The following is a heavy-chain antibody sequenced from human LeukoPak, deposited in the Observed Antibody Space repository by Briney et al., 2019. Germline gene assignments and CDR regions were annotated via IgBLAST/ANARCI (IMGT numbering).Heavy chain of an antibody. Sequence: GRSLRLSCAASGFIFSSYGMHWVRQAPGKGLEWVAVIWYDGSNKYYADPVKGRFTISRDNSKNTLYLQMNSLRAEDTAVYYCARARGGVAAGSDYWGQGALVTVSS. V-gene: IGHV3-33*01. CDR3: ARARGGVAAGSDY. J-gene: IGHJ4*02. D-gene: IGHD6-13*01. CDR2: IWYDGSNK. CDR1: GFIFSSYG.